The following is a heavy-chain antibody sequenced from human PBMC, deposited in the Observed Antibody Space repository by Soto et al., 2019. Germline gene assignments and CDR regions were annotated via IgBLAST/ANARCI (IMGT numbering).Heavy chain of an antibody. J-gene: IGHJ6*01. V-gene: IGHV3-15*07. CDR1: GFDFTAAW. Sequence: QVVESGGGLVTPGKSVTLSCVGSGFDFTAAWMNWVRQAPGTGLEWVGRIKSRGNGATTDYSAPVKGRFIISRDDSKNPWYLELHSLTFEDTAVDFCSKQRGPSGFSYYGLEVWGQGSTVTVTS. D-gene: IGHD3-3*01. CDR2: IKSRGNGATT. CDR3: SKQRGPSGFSYYGLEV.